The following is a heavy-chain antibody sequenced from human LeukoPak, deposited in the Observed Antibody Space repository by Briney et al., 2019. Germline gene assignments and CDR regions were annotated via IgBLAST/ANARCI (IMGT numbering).Heavy chain of an antibody. Sequence: SETLSLTCTVSGGSISSYYWSWIRQPAGKGLEWIRRIYTSGSTNYNPSLKSRVTMSVDKSKNQFSLKLSSVTAADTAVYYCARVKSYGSGSYHGYYYYMDVWGKGTTVTISS. CDR2: IYTSGST. CDR1: GGSISSYY. V-gene: IGHV4-4*07. J-gene: IGHJ6*03. D-gene: IGHD3-10*01. CDR3: ARVKSYGSGSYHGYYYYMDV.